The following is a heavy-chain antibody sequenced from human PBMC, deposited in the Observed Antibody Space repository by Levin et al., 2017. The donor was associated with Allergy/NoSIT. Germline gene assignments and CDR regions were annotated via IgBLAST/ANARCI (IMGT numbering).Heavy chain of an antibody. CDR3: ARVAGYTYGYYFAY. D-gene: IGHD5-18*01. CDR1: GGSISSGGYS. V-gene: IGHV4-30-2*01. CDR2: VYLSGST. Sequence: PSETLSLTCAVSGGSISSGGYSWSWIRQPPGKGLEWIGNVYLSGSTDDNPSLKSRVTMSVDRSKNQFSLKLTSVTAADTAVYYCARVAGYTYGYYFAYWGPGNLVTVSS. J-gene: IGHJ4*02.